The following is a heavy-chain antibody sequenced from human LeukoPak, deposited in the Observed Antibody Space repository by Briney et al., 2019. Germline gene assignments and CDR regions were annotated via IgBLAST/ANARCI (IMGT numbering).Heavy chain of an antibody. CDR2: IKQDGSEK. Sequence: GGSLRLSCAASGFTFSSYALSWVRQAPGKGLEWVTNIKQDGSEKYYVDPVKGRFTISRDNAKNSLYLQMNSLRAEDTAVYYCARGLVQDYWGQGTLVTVSS. D-gene: IGHD3-22*01. J-gene: IGHJ4*02. CDR1: GFTFSSYA. CDR3: ARGLVQDY. V-gene: IGHV3-7*01.